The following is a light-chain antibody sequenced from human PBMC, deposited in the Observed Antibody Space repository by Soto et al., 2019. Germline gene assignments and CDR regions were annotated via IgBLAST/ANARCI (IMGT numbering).Light chain of an antibody. Sequence: EVVLTQSPGTLSLSPGERATLSCRASQIFSSDYLAWYQQKPGQAPRLLIYGASTRATHIPDRFSGSGSGTDFTLTISRLEPEDSAVYLCQQYGDSPPTFGQGTKLEIK. CDR2: GAS. CDR1: QIFSSDY. J-gene: IGKJ2*01. V-gene: IGKV3-20*01. CDR3: QQYGDSPPT.